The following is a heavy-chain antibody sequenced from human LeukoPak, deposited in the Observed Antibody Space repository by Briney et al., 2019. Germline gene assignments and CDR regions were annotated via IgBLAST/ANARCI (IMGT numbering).Heavy chain of an antibody. CDR2: IYTNGST. V-gene: IGHV4-61*02. D-gene: IGHD2-15*01. CDR1: RVSISSGSYY. Sequence: PSQTLSLTCTVSRVSISSGSYYWSWIRQPAGKGLEWIGRIYTNGSTNYNPSLKSRVTISVDTSKNQFSLKLSSVTAADTAVYYCARDGECVGGSCEMSYWGQGTLVTVSS. CDR3: ARDGECVGGSCEMSY. J-gene: IGHJ4*02.